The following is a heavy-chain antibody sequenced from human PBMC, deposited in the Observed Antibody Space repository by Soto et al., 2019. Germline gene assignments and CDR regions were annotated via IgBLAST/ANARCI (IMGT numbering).Heavy chain of an antibody. CDR3: ARDCGGDVGQFLFPDGFDL. V-gene: IGHV3-48*03. CDR2: IGASGGTK. D-gene: IGHD3-10*01. CDR1: GFIFSSYE. Sequence: EVQLVESGGGLVQPGGSLRLSCAASGFIFSSYEMNWVRQAPGKGPEWISYIGASGGTKYSADSAKGRFTISRDNAQKSLYLQMNSLRAEYTAVYYCARDCGGDVGQFLFPDGFDLWGQGTMVTVSS. J-gene: IGHJ3*01.